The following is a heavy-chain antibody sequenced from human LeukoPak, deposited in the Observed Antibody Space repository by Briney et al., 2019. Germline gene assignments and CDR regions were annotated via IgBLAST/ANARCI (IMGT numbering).Heavy chain of an antibody. V-gene: IGHV5-51*01. CDR3: ARGSHSSSWYGTDY. J-gene: IGHJ4*02. Sequence: GESLKISCKGSGYSFTSYWIGWVRQMPGKGREWMGIIYPDDSDTRYSPSFQGQVTISADKSINTAYLQWSSLKASDTAMYYCARGSHSSSWYGTDYRGQGTLVTVSS. D-gene: IGHD6-13*01. CDR1: GYSFTSYW. CDR2: IYPDDSDT.